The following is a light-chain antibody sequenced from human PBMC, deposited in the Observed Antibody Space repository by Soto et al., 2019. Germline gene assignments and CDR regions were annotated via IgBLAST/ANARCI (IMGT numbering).Light chain of an antibody. J-gene: IGLJ2*01. V-gene: IGLV2-8*01. CDR2: EVS. Sequence: QSVLTQPPSASGYPGQSVTISCTGTSNDVGGYDYVSWYQQHPGKAPKLMIYEVSTRPSGVPDRFSGSKSGNTASLTVSGLQAEDEADYYCSSYAGSNNHVVFGGGTKLTVL. CDR1: SNDVGGYDY. CDR3: SSYAGSNNHVV.